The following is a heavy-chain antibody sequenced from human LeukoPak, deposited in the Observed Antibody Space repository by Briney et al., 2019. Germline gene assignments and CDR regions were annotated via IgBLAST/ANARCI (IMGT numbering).Heavy chain of an antibody. Sequence: ASVRVSCKASGYTFTGYYMHWVRQAPGQGLEWMGWINPNSGGTNYAQKFQGRVTMTRDTSISTAYMELSRLRSDDTAVYYCARDRSSGWYIGYWGQGTLVTVSS. D-gene: IGHD6-19*01. CDR2: INPNSGGT. CDR1: GYTFTGYY. J-gene: IGHJ4*02. CDR3: ARDRSSGWYIGY. V-gene: IGHV1-2*02.